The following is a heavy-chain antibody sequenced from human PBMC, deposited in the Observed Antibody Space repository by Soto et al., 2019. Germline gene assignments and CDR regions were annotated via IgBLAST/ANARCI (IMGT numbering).Heavy chain of an antibody. J-gene: IGHJ3*02. V-gene: IGHV3-30*18. CDR1: GFTFNNYG. CDR2: ISFDGRNA. D-gene: IGHD3-10*01. CDR3: AKLGYYYGSGSPGASANDAFDI. Sequence: GGSLRLSCAASGFTFNNYGMHWVRQAPGKGLEWVVVISFDGRNAYYADSVKGRFTISRDNSKNTLYLQMTSLRTEDTAVYYCAKLGYYYGSGSPGASANDAFDIWGPGTMVTVSS.